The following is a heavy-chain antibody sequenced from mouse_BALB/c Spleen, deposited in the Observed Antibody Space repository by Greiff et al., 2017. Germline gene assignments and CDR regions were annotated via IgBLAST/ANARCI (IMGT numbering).Heavy chain of an antibody. J-gene: IGHJ2*01. V-gene: IGHV1-7*01. Sequence: QVQLKESGAELAKPGASVKMSCKASGYTFTSYWMHWVKQRPGQGLEWIGYINPSTGYTEYNQKFKDKATLTADKSSSTAYMQLSSLTSEDSAVYYCARSGNYGSFDYWGQGTTLTVSS. CDR3: ARSGNYGSFDY. CDR2: INPSTGYT. D-gene: IGHD1-1*01. CDR1: GYTFTSYW.